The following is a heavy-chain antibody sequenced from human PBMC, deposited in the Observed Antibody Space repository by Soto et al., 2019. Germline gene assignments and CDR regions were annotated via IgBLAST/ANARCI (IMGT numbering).Heavy chain of an antibody. CDR2: ISADNHNT. D-gene: IGHD3-22*01. CDR3: ARESRNYDALDY. Sequence: SVQVSFKTSCYTFTSYVISWVRQAPGHGLEWMGWISADNHNTNVAQNFQGRVTLTTDTSTTTVFMELRNLRSDDTAVYYCARESRNYDALDYWGQGTLVTVSS. V-gene: IGHV1-18*01. J-gene: IGHJ4*02. CDR1: CYTFTSYV.